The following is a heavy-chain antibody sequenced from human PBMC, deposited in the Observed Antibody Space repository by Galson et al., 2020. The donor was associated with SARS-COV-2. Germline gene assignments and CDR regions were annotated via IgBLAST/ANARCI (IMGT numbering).Heavy chain of an antibody. CDR1: GYTFTGYY. CDR2: INPNTGRA. V-gene: IGHV1-2*02. Sequence: GASVKVSCKASGYTFTGYYMHWVRQAPGQGLEWMGWINPNTGRASYAQKFQGRVTMTRDTSITTAQMELSSLGSDDTAVYFCARDLYPTARMAAARDAFHIWGQGTMVTVSS. CDR3: ARDLYPTARMAAARDAFHI. J-gene: IGHJ3*02. D-gene: IGHD6-25*01.